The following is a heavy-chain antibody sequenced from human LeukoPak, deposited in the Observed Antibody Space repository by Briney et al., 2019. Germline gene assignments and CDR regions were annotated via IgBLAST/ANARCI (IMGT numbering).Heavy chain of an antibody. D-gene: IGHD1-1*01. CDR3: ARELAY. V-gene: IGHV4-39*07. J-gene: IGHJ4*02. CDR1: GGSISSSSYY. Sequence: SETLSLTCTVSGGSISSSSYYWGWIRQPPGKGLEWIGSIYYSGSTYYNPSLRSRVTISVDTSKNQFSLKLSSVTAADTAVYYCARELAYWGQGALVTVPS. CDR2: IYYSGST.